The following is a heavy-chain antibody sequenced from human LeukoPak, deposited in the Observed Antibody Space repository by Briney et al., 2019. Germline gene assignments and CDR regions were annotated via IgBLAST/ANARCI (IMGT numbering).Heavy chain of an antibody. CDR1: GGSISSSIYY. V-gene: IGHV4-39*01. Sequence: SETLSLTCTVSGGSISSSIYYWGWIRQPPGKGLEWIGSIYYTGSTYFNPSLKNRVTISVDTSKNHFSLELSSMTAADTAVYYCAKQDAVTATYFYGMDVWGQGTTVTVSS. D-gene: IGHD2-21*02. CDR3: AKQDAVTATYFYGMDV. J-gene: IGHJ6*02. CDR2: IYYTGST.